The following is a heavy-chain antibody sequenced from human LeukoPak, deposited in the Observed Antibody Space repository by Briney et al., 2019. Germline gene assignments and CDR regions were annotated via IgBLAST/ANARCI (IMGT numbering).Heavy chain of an antibody. D-gene: IGHD3-22*01. CDR1: GYTFTSYG. CDR2: ISAYNGNT. J-gene: IGHJ5*02. CDR3: ARDYYDSSGLKGFDP. Sequence: ASVKVSCKASGYTFTSYGISWVRQAPGQGLEWMGWISAYNGNTNYAQKLQGRVTMTTDTSTSTACMELRSLRSDDTAVYYCARDYYDSSGLKGFDPWGQGTLVTVSS. V-gene: IGHV1-18*01.